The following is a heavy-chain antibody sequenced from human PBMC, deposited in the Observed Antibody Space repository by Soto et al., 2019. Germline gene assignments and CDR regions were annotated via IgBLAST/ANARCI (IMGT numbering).Heavy chain of an antibody. D-gene: IGHD1-26*01. V-gene: IGHV4-4*02. CDR2: IYHSGST. Sequence: PSDTPYITSAASGDSINITNWSRSLRQPPGKGLEWIGEIYHSGSTNYNPSLKSRVTISVDKSKNQFSLKLSSVTAADTAVYYCARTGRYPFDPWGQGTLVTVSS. CDR3: ARTGRYPFDP. J-gene: IGHJ5*02. CDR1: GDSINITNW.